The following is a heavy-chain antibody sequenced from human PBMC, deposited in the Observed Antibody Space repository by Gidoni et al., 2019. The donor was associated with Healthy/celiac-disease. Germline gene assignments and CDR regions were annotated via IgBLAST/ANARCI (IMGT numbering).Heavy chain of an antibody. CDR1: GFTFSSYS. CDR2: ISSSSSYI. V-gene: IGHV3-21*01. J-gene: IGHJ4*02. D-gene: IGHD3-22*01. CDR3: ARMYYYDSSGYYRGGKYFDY. Sequence: EVQLVESGGGLVKPGGSLRLSCAASGFTFSSYSMTWVRQAPGKGLEWVSSISSSSSYIYYADSVKGRFTISRDNAKNSLYLQMNSLRAEDTAVYYCARMYYYDSSGYYRGGKYFDYWGQGTLVTVSS.